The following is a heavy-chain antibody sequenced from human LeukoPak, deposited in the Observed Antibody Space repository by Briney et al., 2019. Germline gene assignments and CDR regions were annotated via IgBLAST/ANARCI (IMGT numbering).Heavy chain of an antibody. CDR3: ARNYDFWSGYLDY. Sequence: PSETVSLTCTVPSDSISGYYWSWIRQPPGKGLEWIGYIYYSGSTNYNPSLKSRVTMSVDTSKNQFSLKLTSVTAADTAVYYCARNYDFWSGYLDYWGQGTLVTVSS. D-gene: IGHD3-3*01. J-gene: IGHJ4*02. CDR1: SDSISGYY. CDR2: IYYSGST. V-gene: IGHV4-59*01.